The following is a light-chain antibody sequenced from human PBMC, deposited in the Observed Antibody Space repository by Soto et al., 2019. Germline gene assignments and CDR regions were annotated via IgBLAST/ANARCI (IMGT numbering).Light chain of an antibody. Sequence: IVLTQSPGTLSLSPGERATLSCRTTQSTNSLAWYQQKPGQAPRLLIYGVSSRPTVVPDRFSGSGSGTDFTHTISALEPEDFAIYYCKQYAPSRGFTFGPGTKVVSN. CDR3: KQYAPSRGFT. CDR1: QSTNS. CDR2: GVS. J-gene: IGKJ3*01. V-gene: IGKV3-20*01.